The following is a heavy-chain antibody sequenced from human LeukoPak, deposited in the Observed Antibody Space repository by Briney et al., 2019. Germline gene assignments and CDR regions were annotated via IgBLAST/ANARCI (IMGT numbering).Heavy chain of an antibody. J-gene: IGHJ4*02. V-gene: IGHV4-4*09. Sequence: SETLSLTCTVSRGSISGSIRSYYWSWLQQPPGKGLEWIGYISSSGSVNDNPSLRSRVTISVDTSKNQFFLNLSSVSAADTAVYYCARIPLGYSGAYYFDYWGQGTLVTVSP. CDR3: ARIPLGYSGAYYFDY. D-gene: IGHD5-12*01. CDR1: RGSISGSIRSYY. CDR2: ISSSGSV.